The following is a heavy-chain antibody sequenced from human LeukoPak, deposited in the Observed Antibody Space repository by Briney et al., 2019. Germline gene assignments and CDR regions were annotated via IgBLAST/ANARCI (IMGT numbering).Heavy chain of an antibody. CDR3: AKFKYYYGSGTQGAFDY. CDR1: GFTVSSNY. CDR2: IYSGGST. Sequence: GGSLRLSCAASGFTVSSNYMTWVRQAPGKGLEWVSVIYSGGSTYYSDSVKGRFTISRDNSKNTLYLQMNSLRAEDTAVYYCAKFKYYYGSGTQGAFDYWGQGTLVTVSS. D-gene: IGHD3-10*01. J-gene: IGHJ4*02. V-gene: IGHV3-53*01.